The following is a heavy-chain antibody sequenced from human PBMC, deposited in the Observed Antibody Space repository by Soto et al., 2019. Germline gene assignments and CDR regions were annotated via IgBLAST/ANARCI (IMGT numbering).Heavy chain of an antibody. CDR2: IYYRGST. CDR1: GGSITSSSYY. Sequence: QLQLQESGPGLVKPSETLSLTCAVSGGSITSSSYYWGWIRQAPGRGLEWIGTIYYRGSTYYNPSLETRVSISADTSKNQLSLNLRSVTAADTALYYCASPAGADHTFDYWGQGILVTVSS. J-gene: IGHJ4*02. CDR3: ASPAGADHTFDY. V-gene: IGHV4-39*01.